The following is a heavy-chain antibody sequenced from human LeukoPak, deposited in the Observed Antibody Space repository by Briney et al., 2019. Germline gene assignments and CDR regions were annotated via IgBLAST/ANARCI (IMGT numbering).Heavy chain of an antibody. D-gene: IGHD1-1*01. CDR2: ISPNSGET. CDR3: ARDGNFDY. V-gene: IGHV1-2*02. CDR1: GYTFTDYY. J-gene: IGHJ4*02. Sequence: AASVKVSCKASGYTFTDYYMHWVRQAPGQGLEWMGWISPNSGETSYAQKFQGRVTMTRDTSIRTVYMEVNSLRPDDTAVFYCARDGNFDYWGQGTLVTVSS.